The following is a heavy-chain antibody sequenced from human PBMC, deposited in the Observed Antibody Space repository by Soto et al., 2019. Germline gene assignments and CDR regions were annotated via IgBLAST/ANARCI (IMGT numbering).Heavy chain of an antibody. Sequence: GGSLRLSCAASGFTFSSYAMSWVRQAPGKGLEWVSGISGSGDSTYYTDSVKGRFTISRDNSRNTLYMQMNNLRAEDTAIYYCATRITVFGLLIPPFDPWGQGTQVTVSS. J-gene: IGHJ5*02. CDR1: GFTFSSYA. V-gene: IGHV3-23*01. CDR3: ATRITVFGLLIPPFDP. D-gene: IGHD3-3*01. CDR2: ISGSGDST.